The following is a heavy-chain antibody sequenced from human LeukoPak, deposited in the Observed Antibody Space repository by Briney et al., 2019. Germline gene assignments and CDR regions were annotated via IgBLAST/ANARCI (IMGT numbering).Heavy chain of an antibody. CDR2: INHSGST. Sequence: PSETLSLTCAVYGGSFSGYYWSWIRQPPGKGLEWIGEINHSGSTNYNPSLKSRVTISVDTSKNQFSLNLRSVTATDTAVYYCARRTYYDTLTGYNYWYFDLWGRGTLVTVSS. D-gene: IGHD3-9*01. J-gene: IGHJ2*01. CDR1: GGSFSGYY. V-gene: IGHV4-34*01. CDR3: ARRTYYDTLTGYNYWYFDL.